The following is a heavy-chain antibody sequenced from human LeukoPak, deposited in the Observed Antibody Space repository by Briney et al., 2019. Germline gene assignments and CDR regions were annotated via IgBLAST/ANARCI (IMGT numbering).Heavy chain of an antibody. V-gene: IGHV3-53*01. CDR1: GFIVSSNY. Sequence: GGSLRLSFVASGFIVSSNYMSWVRQAPGKRLEWVSLISSGGTTSYADSVKGRFTISRDNSKNTLYLQMNSLRAEDTAVYYCARVHAAYPFDYWGQGTLVTVSS. CDR2: ISSGGTT. J-gene: IGHJ4*02. CDR3: ARVHAAYPFDY. D-gene: IGHD2-15*01.